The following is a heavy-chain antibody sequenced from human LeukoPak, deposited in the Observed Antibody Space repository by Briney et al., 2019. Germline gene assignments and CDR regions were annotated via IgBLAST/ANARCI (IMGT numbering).Heavy chain of an antibody. J-gene: IGHJ4*02. V-gene: IGHV7-4-1*02. CDR2: IHPSTGNP. CDR1: GYTFTNYA. Sequence: ASVKASCKASGYTFTNYAMNWVRQAPGQGLEWMGWIHPSTGNPTYAQGFTGRFVSSLDTSVSTTYLQISSLKAEDTAVYYCARAYQRLGELSLPNYWGQGTLVTVSS. D-gene: IGHD3-16*02. CDR3: ARAYQRLGELSLPNY.